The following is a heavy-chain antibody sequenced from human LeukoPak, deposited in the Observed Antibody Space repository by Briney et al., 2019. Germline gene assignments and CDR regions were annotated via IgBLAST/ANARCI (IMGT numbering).Heavy chain of an antibody. J-gene: IGHJ5*02. CDR1: GFTFTSSA. CDR3: AAGGWLQFLGVYNWFDP. Sequence: SVKVSCKASGFTFTSSAVQWVRQARGQRLEWIGWIVVGSGNTNYAQKFQERVTITRDMSTSTAYMELSSLRSEDTAVYYCAAGGWLQFLGVYNWFDPWGQGTLVTVSS. D-gene: IGHD5-24*01. V-gene: IGHV1-58*01. CDR2: IVVGSGNT.